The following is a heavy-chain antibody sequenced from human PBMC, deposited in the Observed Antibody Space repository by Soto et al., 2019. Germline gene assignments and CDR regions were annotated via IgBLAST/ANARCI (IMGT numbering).Heavy chain of an antibody. CDR1: KSIFTGYG. J-gene: IGHJ4*02. D-gene: IGHD3-9*01. V-gene: IGHV3-33*01. Sequence: PGGSLRLSCAASKSIFTGYGMHWVRQTPGKGLEWVAVIRFDGTDEHYADSVKGRFTISRDNSKNTLYLQMNSLRAEDTAVYYCARGPTYYDILTGYPIDYWGQGTLVTVSS. CDR3: ARGPTYYDILTGYPIDY. CDR2: IRFDGTDE.